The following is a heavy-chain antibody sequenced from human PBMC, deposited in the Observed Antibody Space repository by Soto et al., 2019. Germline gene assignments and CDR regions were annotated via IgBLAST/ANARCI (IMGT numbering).Heavy chain of an antibody. V-gene: IGHV3-23*01. J-gene: IGHJ4*02. D-gene: IGHD1-1*01. CDR3: AKEGRVHMTGDSNYFDY. CDR2: ISGSGGST. CDR1: EFTLSSYA. Sequence: PGGSLRVSCAASEFTLSSYAMSWVRQAPGKRLEWVSAISGSGGSTYYADSVKVLFTISRDNSKNTLYLQMNSLRAEDTAVYYCAKEGRVHMTGDSNYFDYWGQGTLVTVSS.